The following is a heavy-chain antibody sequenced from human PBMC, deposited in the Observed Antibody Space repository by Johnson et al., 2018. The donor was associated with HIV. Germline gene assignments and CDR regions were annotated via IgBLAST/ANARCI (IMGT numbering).Heavy chain of an antibody. CDR2: IYSGGST. J-gene: IGHJ3*01. V-gene: IGHV3-66*01. CDR1: GFSVSNNY. CDR3: ARDGESQQLPLGDAFDV. D-gene: IGHD6-13*01. Sequence: VHLVESGGGVVQPGGSLRLSCGASGFSVSNNYMNWVRQAPGKGLEWVSVIYSGGSTYYADSVRGRFTISRDNSRNTLYLQMSSLRAEDTAMYYCARDGESQQLPLGDAFDVWGQGTMVTVSS.